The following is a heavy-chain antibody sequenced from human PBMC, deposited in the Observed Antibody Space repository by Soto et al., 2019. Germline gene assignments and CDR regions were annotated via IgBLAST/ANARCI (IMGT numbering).Heavy chain of an antibody. CDR1: GGSISSSSNY. V-gene: IGHV4-39*01. D-gene: IGHD6-19*01. J-gene: IGHJ3*01. Sequence: PSETLSLTCTVSGGSISSSSNYWGWIRQPPGKGLEWIGSIYYSGSTYYNPSLKSRVTISVDTSKNQFSLNVSSVTAADTALYYCARHSTGWYAAFDVWDQGTMVT. CDR3: ARHSTGWYAAFDV. CDR2: IYYSGST.